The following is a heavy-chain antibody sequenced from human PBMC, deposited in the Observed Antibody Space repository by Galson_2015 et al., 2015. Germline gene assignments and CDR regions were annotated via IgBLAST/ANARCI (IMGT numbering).Heavy chain of an antibody. Sequence: SLRLSCAASGFTFSSYGMHWVRQAPGKGLEWVAVIWYDGSNIYYADSVKGRFTISRDNSKNTLYLQMNSLRAEDTAVYYCAVGGYSYGYSDYWGQGTLVTVSS. CDR3: AVGGYSYGYSDY. CDR1: GFTFSSYG. J-gene: IGHJ4*02. V-gene: IGHV3-33*01. D-gene: IGHD5-18*01. CDR2: IWYDGSNI.